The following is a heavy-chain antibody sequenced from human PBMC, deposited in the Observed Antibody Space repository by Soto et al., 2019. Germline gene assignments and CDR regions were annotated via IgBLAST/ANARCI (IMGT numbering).Heavy chain of an antibody. D-gene: IGHD3-16*02. J-gene: IGHJ5*02. CDR3: ARSSAYYDYIWGSYRQINWFDP. CDR1: GYTFNTYG. V-gene: IGHV1-18*01. CDR2: ISAYNGNT. Sequence: ASVKVSCKASGYTFNTYGISWVRQAPGQGLEWMGWISAYNGNTNYAQNFQGRVTMTTETSTSTAYMELRSLRSDDTAVYYCARSSAYYDYIWGSYRQINWFDPWGQGTLVTVSS.